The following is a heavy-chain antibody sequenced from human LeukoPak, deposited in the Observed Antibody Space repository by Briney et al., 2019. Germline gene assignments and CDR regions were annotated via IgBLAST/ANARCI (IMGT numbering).Heavy chain of an antibody. Sequence: GASVTVSYRASGYTFTGHYMHWVRQAPGQGREWMGWIYPTSGDIDYSHIFEDRVTMTRDTSISTAYLELSGLRSDDTAVYYCARAAIAVAGDYHYHYMDVWGKGTTVTVSS. V-gene: IGHV1-2*02. CDR1: GYTFTGHY. CDR2: IYPTSGDI. D-gene: IGHD6-19*01. CDR3: ARAAIAVAGDYHYHYMDV. J-gene: IGHJ6*03.